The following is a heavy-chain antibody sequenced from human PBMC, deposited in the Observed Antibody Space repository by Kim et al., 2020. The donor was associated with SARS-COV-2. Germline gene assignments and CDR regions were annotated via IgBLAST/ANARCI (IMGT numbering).Heavy chain of an antibody. CDR3: ARGRGNGNYADRYYGMDV. D-gene: IGHD1-7*01. V-gene: IGHV4-59*13. CDR1: GGSINSYY. CDR2: IYYIGNT. J-gene: IGHJ6*02. Sequence: SETLSLTCTVSGGSINSYYWNWIRQPPGKGLEWIGFIYYIGNTNYNPSLKSRVTISVDTSKNQFSLRLTSVTAADTAVYYCARGRGNGNYADRYYGMDVWGQGTTGTVPS.